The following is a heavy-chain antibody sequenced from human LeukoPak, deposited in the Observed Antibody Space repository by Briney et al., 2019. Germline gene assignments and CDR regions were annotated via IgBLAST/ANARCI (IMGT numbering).Heavy chain of an antibody. D-gene: IGHD3-22*01. CDR3: ARAGYYDSSGYSYLFDY. CDR2: TNHSGST. J-gene: IGHJ4*02. V-gene: IGHV4-34*01. CDR1: GGSFSGYY. Sequence: PSEILSLTCAVYGGSFSGYYWSWIRQPPGKGLEWIGETNHSGSTNYNPSLKSRVTISVDTSKNQFSLKLSSVTAADTAVYYCARAGYYDSSGYSYLFDYWGQGTLVTVSS.